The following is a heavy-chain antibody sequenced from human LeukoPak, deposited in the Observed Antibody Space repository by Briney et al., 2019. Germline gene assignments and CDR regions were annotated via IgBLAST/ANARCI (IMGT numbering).Heavy chain of an antibody. J-gene: IGHJ5*02. CDR1: GFTFSSYS. D-gene: IGHD1-26*01. CDR3: ARVEWELLFWFDP. V-gene: IGHV3-21*01. Sequence: GRSLRLSCAASGFTFSSYSMNWVRQAPGKGLEWVSSISSSSSYIYYADSVKGRFTISRDNAKNSLYLQMNSLRAEDTAVYYCARVEWELLFWFDPWGQGTLVTVSS. CDR2: ISSSSSYI.